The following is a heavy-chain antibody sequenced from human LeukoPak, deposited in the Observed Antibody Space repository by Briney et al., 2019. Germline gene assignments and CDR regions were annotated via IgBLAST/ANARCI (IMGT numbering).Heavy chain of an antibody. V-gene: IGHV3-11*06. Sequence: GGSLRLSCAASGFTFSDYYMSWIRQAPGKGLEWVSYISSSSSYTNYADSVKGRFTISRDNAKNSLYLQMNSLRVEDTAVYYWASTQGVGTLDYLGQGTLVTVSS. J-gene: IGHJ4*02. D-gene: IGHD2-15*01. CDR3: ASTQGVGTLDY. CDR1: GFTFSDYY. CDR2: ISSSSSYT.